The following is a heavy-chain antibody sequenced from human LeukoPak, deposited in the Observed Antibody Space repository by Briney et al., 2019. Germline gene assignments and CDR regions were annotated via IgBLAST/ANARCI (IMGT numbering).Heavy chain of an antibody. D-gene: IGHD5-18*01. CDR2: ITSLGYT. V-gene: IGHV3-11*05. Sequence: NPGGSLRLSCAASGFTFSDYHMTWIRQAPGRGLEWVSYITSLGYTNHADSVRGRFTISRDNAKNSLYLQMNSLRAEDTAVYYCARVQTSYGPRLYGMDVWGQGTTVTVS. CDR1: GFTFSDYH. CDR3: ARVQTSYGPRLYGMDV. J-gene: IGHJ6*02.